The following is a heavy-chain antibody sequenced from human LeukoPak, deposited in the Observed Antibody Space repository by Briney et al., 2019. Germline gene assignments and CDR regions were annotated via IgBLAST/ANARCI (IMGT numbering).Heavy chain of an antibody. CDR1: GFTFSSYA. CDR2: ISGSGGST. CDR3: AKDLSQTIVVVTHFDY. D-gene: IGHD3-22*01. V-gene: IGHV3-23*01. Sequence: GGPLRLSCAASGFTFSSYAMSWVRQAPGKGLEWVSAISGSGGSTYYADSVKGRFTISRDNSKNTLYLQMNSLRAEDTAVYYCAKDLSQTIVVVTHFDYWGQGTLVTVSS. J-gene: IGHJ4*02.